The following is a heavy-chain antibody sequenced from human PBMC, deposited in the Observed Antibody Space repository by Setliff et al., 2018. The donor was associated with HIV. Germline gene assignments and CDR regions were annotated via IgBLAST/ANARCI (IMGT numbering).Heavy chain of an antibody. CDR3: AKDAFPVSNTWYGGIDC. J-gene: IGHJ4*02. D-gene: IGHD6-13*01. CDR2: IGTGGDT. Sequence: PGGSLRLSCATSGFAFSDYDFHWVRQVTGEGLEWVSAIGTGGDTYYADSVKGRFTISRENAKNSLYLQMNNVRAGDTAVYYCAKDAFPVSNTWYGGIDCWGQGTLVTVS. V-gene: IGHV3-13*01. CDR1: GFAFSDYD.